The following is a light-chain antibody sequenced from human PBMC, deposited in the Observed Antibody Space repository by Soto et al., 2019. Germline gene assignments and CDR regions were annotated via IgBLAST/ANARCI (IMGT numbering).Light chain of an antibody. Sequence: QSALTQPPSASGSPGQSVTISCTGTSSGLGAYDYVSWYQQHPGKAPKLLLYEVNKRPSGVPDRFSGSKSGNTASLTVSGLQAEDEADYYCSSYAGTNNWGVFGTGTKVTVL. CDR3: SSYAGTNNWGV. CDR1: SSGLGAYDY. V-gene: IGLV2-8*01. CDR2: EVN. J-gene: IGLJ1*01.